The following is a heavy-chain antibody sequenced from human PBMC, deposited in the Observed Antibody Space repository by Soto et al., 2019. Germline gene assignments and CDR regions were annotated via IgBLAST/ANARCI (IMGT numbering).Heavy chain of an antibody. J-gene: IGHJ4*02. CDR1: GLTFGSRA. CDR3: VRGSKDSYPGSRIFDF. Sequence: GGSVRLSCVASGLTFGSRAMSWVRQSQGEGLEWVSTITDTGGDAKYADSVGGRFAISRDNSKNTLYLQMSALRAEDSAIYFCVRGSKDSYPGSRIFDFWGRGTLVTVSS. CDR2: ITDTGGDA. V-gene: IGHV3-23*01. D-gene: IGHD3-10*01.